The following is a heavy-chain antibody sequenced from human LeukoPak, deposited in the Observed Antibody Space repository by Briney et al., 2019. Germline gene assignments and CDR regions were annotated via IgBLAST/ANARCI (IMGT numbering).Heavy chain of an antibody. CDR2: IYHSGST. CDR1: GGSISSGGYS. CDR3: ASYSGYDTFDY. J-gene: IGHJ4*02. V-gene: IGHV4-30-2*01. Sequence: SQTLSLNCAVSGGSISSGGYSWSWIRQPPGKGLEWIGYIYHSGSTYYNPSLKSRVTISVDRSKNQFSLKLSSVTAADTAVYYCASYSGYDTFDYWGQGTLVTVSS. D-gene: IGHD5-12*01.